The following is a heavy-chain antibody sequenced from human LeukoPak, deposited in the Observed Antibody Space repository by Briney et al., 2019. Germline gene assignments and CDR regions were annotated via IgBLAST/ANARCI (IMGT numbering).Heavy chain of an antibody. CDR2: FDPEDGEK. Sequence: ASVKVSCKVSGYTLTELSMHWVRQAPGKGLEWMGGFDPEDGEKSYAQKFQDRVTMTEDTSTDTAYMGLSSLRSEDTAVYYCATVVFARLSLVRGGYYFDYWGQGTLVTVSS. CDR3: ATVVFARLSLVRGGYYFDY. J-gene: IGHJ4*02. V-gene: IGHV1-24*01. D-gene: IGHD3-10*01. CDR1: GYTLTELS.